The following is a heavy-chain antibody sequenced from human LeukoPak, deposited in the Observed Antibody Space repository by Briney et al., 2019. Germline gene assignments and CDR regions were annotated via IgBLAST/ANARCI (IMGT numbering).Heavy chain of an antibody. CDR1: GFTVSSNY. J-gene: IGHJ1*01. Sequence: GGSLRLSCAASGFTVSSNYMSWVRQAPGKGLEWVSVIYSGGSTYYADSVKGRFTISRDNSKNTLYLQMNSLRAEDTAVYYCARVERTFRDSGSYREYFQHWGQGTLVTVSS. CDR3: ARVERTFRDSGSYREYFQH. V-gene: IGHV3-53*01. D-gene: IGHD1-26*01. CDR2: IYSGGST.